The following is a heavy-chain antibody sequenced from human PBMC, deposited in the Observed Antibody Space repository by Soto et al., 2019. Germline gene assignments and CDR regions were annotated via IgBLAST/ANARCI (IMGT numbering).Heavy chain of an antibody. CDR1: GDSVSSNSGA. CDR2: TYYRSKWYN. V-gene: IGHV6-1*01. CDR3: AREYSAGWST. Sequence: SQTLSLTCAISGDSVSSNSGAWNWIGQSPSRGLEWLGRTYYRSKWYNEYALSVKSRITINPDTSKNQFSLQLNSVTPDDTAVYYCAREYSAGWSTWGQGTLVTVSS. J-gene: IGHJ4*02. D-gene: IGHD6-19*01.